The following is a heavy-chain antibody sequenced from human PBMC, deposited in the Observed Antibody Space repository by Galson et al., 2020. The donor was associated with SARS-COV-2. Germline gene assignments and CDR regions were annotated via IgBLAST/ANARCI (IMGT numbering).Heavy chain of an antibody. V-gene: IGHV3-30*18. CDR3: AKAGMGQWLVDDAFDI. Sequence: TGRSLRLSCAASGFTFSSYGMHWVRQAPGKGLEWVAVISYDGSNKYYADSVKGRFTISRDNSKNTLYLQMNSLRAEDTAVYYCAKAGMGQWLVDDAFDIWGQGTMVTVSS. D-gene: IGHD6-19*01. J-gene: IGHJ3*02. CDR2: ISYDGSNK. CDR1: GFTFSSYG.